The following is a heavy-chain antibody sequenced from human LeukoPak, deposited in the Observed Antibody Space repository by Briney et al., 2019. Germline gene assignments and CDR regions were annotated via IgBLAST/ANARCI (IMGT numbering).Heavy chain of an antibody. J-gene: IGHJ4*02. CDR1: GLTFNSDA. V-gene: IGHV3-23*01. CDR3: AKDFYDFWSGFDY. Sequence: GGSLRLSCTASGLTFNSDAMNWVRQAPGKGLEWVATISGSGGSTYYTDSVKGRFTISRDNFKNMVFLQMNSLKAEDTATYYCAKDFYDFWSGFDYWGQGTLVTVSS. D-gene: IGHD3-3*01. CDR2: ISGSGGST.